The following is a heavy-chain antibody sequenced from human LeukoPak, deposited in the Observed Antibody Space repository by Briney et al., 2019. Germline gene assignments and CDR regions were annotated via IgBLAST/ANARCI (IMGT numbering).Heavy chain of an antibody. J-gene: IGHJ4*02. Sequence: GRSLRLSCAASGFTFDDYAGHWVRQAPAKGLLGVSGISWNSGSIGYADSVKGRFTISRDNAKNSLYLQMNSLRAEDTALYYCAKSSGGRWLQSFDYWGQGTLVTVSS. CDR3: AKSSGGRWLQSFDY. V-gene: IGHV3-9*01. D-gene: IGHD5-24*01. CDR2: ISWNSGSI. CDR1: GFTFDDYA.